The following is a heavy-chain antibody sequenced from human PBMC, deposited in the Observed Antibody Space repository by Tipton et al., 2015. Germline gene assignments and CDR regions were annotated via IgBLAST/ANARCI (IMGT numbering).Heavy chain of an antibody. J-gene: IGHJ4*02. CDR2: VHYSGST. CDR1: GYFISSGHF. Sequence: TLSLTCGVSGYFISSGHFWGWIRQPPGKGLEWIGSVHYSGSTYYNPSLKSRVTISVDTSKNQFSLKLSSVTAADTAVYYCARRFSHSSSWTFDYWGQGTLVTVSS. D-gene: IGHD6-13*01. V-gene: IGHV4-38-2*01. CDR3: ARRFSHSSSWTFDY.